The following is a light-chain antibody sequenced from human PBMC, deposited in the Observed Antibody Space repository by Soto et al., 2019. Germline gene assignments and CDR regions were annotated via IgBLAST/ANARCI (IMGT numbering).Light chain of an antibody. J-gene: IGKJ1*01. CDR1: QSRVHSDGNTY. CDR2: KIS. CDR3: MQVTHFPWM. Sequence: DIVMTQTPLSSPVTLGQPASISCRSSQSRVHSDGNTYLNWFRQRPGQPPRLLIYKISNRFSEVPDRVSGSGAGTDFTLQISRVEPEDVGVYYCMQVTHFPWMFGQGTKGQI. V-gene: IGKV2-24*01.